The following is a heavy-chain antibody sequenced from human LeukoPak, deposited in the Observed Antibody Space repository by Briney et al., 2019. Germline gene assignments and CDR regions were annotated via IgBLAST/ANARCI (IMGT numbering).Heavy chain of an antibody. J-gene: IGHJ6*02. CDR1: GFTFSDYE. V-gene: IGHV3-48*03. CDR2: ISSSGETI. CDR3: ARDPDYYFGMDV. Sequence: GGSLRLSCAVYGFTFSDYEVNWVRQAPGKGLEWLSYISSSGETIYYADSVKGRFTISRDIAKNSLFLQMSSLRVEDTAVYYCARDPDYYFGMDVWGQGTTVTDSS.